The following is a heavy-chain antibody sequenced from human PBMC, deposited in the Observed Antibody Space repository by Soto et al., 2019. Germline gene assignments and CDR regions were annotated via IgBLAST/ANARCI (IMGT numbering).Heavy chain of an antibody. CDR3: ATSYCSGGSCYSIWYFDL. CDR1: GFTFSSYW. V-gene: IGHV3-7*03. Sequence: PGGSLRLSCAASGFTFSSYWMSWVRQAPGKGLEWVANIKQDGSDKYYVDSVKGRFTISRDNAKNSLYLQMNSLRAEDTAVYYCATSYCSGGSCYSIWYFDLWGRGTLVTVS. J-gene: IGHJ2*01. D-gene: IGHD2-15*01. CDR2: IKQDGSDK.